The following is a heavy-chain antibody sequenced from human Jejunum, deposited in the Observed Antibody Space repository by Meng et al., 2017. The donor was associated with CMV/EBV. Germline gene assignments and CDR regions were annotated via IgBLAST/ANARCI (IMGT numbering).Heavy chain of an antibody. V-gene: IGHV3-53*01. D-gene: IGHD3-10*01. J-gene: IGHJ4*02. CDR3: ARGSGYYYY. CDR2: IFSNAST. Sequence: VHLVEAGGGLIQPGGSLRLSCEVSGFTVSDYYMTWVRQAPGKGLEWVSLIFSNASTYYADSVKGRFTISRDNSKNTLYLQMISLRVEDTAVYYCARGSGYYYYWGQGTLVTVSS. CDR1: GFTVSDYY.